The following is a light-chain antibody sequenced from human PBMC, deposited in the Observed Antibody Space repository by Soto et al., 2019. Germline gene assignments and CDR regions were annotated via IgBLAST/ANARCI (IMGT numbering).Light chain of an antibody. J-gene: IGKJ2*01. CDR3: QHYGSSLYP. CDR1: QSVSSSY. Sequence: EIVLTQSPGTLSLSPGERATLSCRASQSVSSSYLAWYQQKPGQAPRLLIYGASSRATGIPDRFSGSGSGTDFTLTINRLEPEDFAVFYCQHYGSSLYPFGQGTKLEIK. V-gene: IGKV3-20*01. CDR2: GAS.